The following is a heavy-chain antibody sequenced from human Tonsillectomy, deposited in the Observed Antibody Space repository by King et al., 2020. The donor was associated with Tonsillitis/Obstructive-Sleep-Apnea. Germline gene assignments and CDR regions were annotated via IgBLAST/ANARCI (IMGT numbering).Heavy chain of an antibody. Sequence: VQLQQWGAGLLKPSETLSLTCAVYGGSFSGYYWSWIRQPPGKGLEWIGEINHSGSTNYNPSLKSRVTISVDTSKNQFSLKLSSVTAADTAVYYCARGEFTMVRGYMDVWGKGTTVTVSS. CDR3: ARGEFTMVRGYMDV. V-gene: IGHV4-34*01. J-gene: IGHJ6*04. CDR2: INHSGST. D-gene: IGHD3-10*01. CDR1: GGSFSGYY.